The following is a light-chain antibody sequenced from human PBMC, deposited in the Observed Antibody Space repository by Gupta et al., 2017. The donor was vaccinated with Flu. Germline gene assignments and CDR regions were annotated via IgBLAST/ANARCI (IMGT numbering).Light chain of an antibody. Sequence: TVLTQSPATLSLSPGERATLSCRASQSVGKYLAWYQQKPGQAPRLLISETSDRATGIPPRFSGSGYGKDFTLTISSREPEDSAVYYCQLHSDWPPLTFGRGTKVEIK. V-gene: IGKV3-11*01. CDR2: ETS. J-gene: IGKJ4*01. CDR3: QLHSDWPPLT. CDR1: QSVGKY.